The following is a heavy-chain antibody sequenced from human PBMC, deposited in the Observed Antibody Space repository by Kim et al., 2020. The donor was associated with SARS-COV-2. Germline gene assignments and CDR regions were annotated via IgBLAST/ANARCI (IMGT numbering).Heavy chain of an antibody. CDR2: ISAYNGNT. D-gene: IGHD2-2*01. CDR1: GYTFTSYG. J-gene: IGHJ4*02. V-gene: IGHV1-18*01. CDR3: ARDNGVVVPAAMMISSTQFDY. Sequence: ASVKVSCKASGYTFTSYGISWVRQAPGQGLEWMGWISAYNGNTNYAQKLQGRVTMTTDTSTSTAYMELRSLRSDDTAVYYCARDNGVVVPAAMMISSTQFDYWGQGTLVTVSS.